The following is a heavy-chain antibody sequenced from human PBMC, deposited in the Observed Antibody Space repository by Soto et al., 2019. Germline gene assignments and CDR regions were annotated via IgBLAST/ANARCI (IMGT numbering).Heavy chain of an antibody. J-gene: IGHJ4*02. Sequence: QVQLVESGGAVVQPGTSLRLSCAASGVAFSTYGVHWVRQAPGKGLEWVAILSYDGHNEYYTDSVKGQFTISRDTSRNTLYLQMDRLRADDTAMYYCAKDRGFGEYLFDSWGQGTLVTVSS. CDR1: GVAFSTYG. CDR2: LSYDGHNE. D-gene: IGHD3-10*01. CDR3: AKDRGFGEYLFDS. V-gene: IGHV3-30*18.